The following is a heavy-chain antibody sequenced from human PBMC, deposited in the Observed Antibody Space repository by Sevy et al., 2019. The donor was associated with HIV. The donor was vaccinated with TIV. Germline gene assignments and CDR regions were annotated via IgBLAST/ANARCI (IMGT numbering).Heavy chain of an antibody. CDR3: AHSRVSTMAPSDCAFDI. CDR1: GFSLSTSGVG. D-gene: IGHD3-10*01. CDR2: IYWDDDK. V-gene: IGHV2-5*02. Sequence: SGPTLVKPTQTLTLTCTFSGFSLSTSGVGVGWIRQPPGKALEWLALIYWDDDKRYSPSLKSRLTITKDTSKNQVVLTMTNMDPLDTATYYCAHSRVSTMAPSDCAFDIWGQGTMVTVSS. J-gene: IGHJ3*02.